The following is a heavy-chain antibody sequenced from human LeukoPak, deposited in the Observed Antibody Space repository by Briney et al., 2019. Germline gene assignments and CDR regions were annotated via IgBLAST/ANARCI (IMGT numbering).Heavy chain of an antibody. CDR2: INHSGST. D-gene: IGHD5-24*01. V-gene: IGHV4-34*01. J-gene: IGHJ4*02. Sequence: SETLSLTCAVYGGSFSGYYWSWIRQPPGKGPEWIGEINHSGSTNYNPSLKSRVTISVDTSKNQFSLKLSSVTAADTAVYYCAGRDGYYWGQGTLVTVSS. CDR3: AGRDGYY. CDR1: GGSFSGYY.